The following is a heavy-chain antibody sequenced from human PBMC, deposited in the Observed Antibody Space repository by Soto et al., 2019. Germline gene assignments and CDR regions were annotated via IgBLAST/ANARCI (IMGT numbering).Heavy chain of an antibody. J-gene: IGHJ4*02. Sequence: GSLRLSCAASGFTFSIYAMSWVRQAPGKGLEWVSAISGSSGSTYYADSVKGRFTISRDYSKNTLYLQMSSLRAEDTAVYYCAKGNWNENNFDYWGQGTLVTVSS. CDR2: ISGSSGST. CDR3: AKGNWNENNFDY. CDR1: GFTFSIYA. D-gene: IGHD1-20*01. V-gene: IGHV3-23*01.